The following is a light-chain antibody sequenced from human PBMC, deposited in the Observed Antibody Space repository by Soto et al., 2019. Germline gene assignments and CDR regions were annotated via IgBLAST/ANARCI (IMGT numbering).Light chain of an antibody. J-gene: IGLJ3*02. CDR3: SSYTTSSTWV. CDR1: SSDVGGYNY. Sequence: QSALTQPASVSGSPGQSITISCTGTSSDVGGYNYVSWYQQHPGKAPKLMIYDVTSRPSGVSNRFSGSKSGNTASLTISGLQAEDEAHYYSSSYTTSSTWVFGGGTKLTVL. V-gene: IGLV2-14*03. CDR2: DVT.